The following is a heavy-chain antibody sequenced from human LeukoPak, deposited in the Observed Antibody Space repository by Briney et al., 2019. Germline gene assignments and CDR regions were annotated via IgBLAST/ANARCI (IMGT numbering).Heavy chain of an antibody. Sequence: GGSLRLSCVGSGFTSIAYALTWVRQAPGKGLEWVSSISVNGGTTYYADSVKGRFTISRDSSKNTLYLQMNSLRAEDTAVYYCVKGGGNVRRYFEYWGQGTLVTVSS. V-gene: IGHV3-23*01. CDR2: ISVNGGTT. CDR3: VKGGGNVRRYFEY. D-gene: IGHD4-23*01. CDR1: GFTSIAYA. J-gene: IGHJ4*02.